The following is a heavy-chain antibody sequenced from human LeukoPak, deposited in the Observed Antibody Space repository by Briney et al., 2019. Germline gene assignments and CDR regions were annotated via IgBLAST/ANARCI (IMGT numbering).Heavy chain of an antibody. Sequence: SETLSLTCTVSGYSISSGYFWSWIRQPPGKGLEWSGHIYYSGSTTYNPSLKSRVTISVDTSKNRFSLKLSSVTAADTAVYYCARGTGYSTYYYYYYMDVWGKGTTVTVSS. CDR3: ARGTGYSTYYYYYYMDV. CDR1: GYSISSGYF. D-gene: IGHD6-13*01. V-gene: IGHV4-61*01. CDR2: IYYSGST. J-gene: IGHJ6*03.